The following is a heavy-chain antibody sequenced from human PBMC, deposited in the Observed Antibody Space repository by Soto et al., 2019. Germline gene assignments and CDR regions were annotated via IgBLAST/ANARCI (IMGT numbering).Heavy chain of an antibody. Sequence: GASVKVSCKASGGTFSGYAISWVRQAPGQGLEWMGGIIPIFGTANYAQKFQGRVTITADESTSTAYMELSGLRSEDTAVYYCANGSGSYYNGYYYYGMDVWGQGTTVTVSS. CDR3: ANGSGSYYNGYYYYGMDV. CDR2: IIPIFGTA. CDR1: GGTFSGYA. V-gene: IGHV1-69*13. D-gene: IGHD3-10*01. J-gene: IGHJ6*02.